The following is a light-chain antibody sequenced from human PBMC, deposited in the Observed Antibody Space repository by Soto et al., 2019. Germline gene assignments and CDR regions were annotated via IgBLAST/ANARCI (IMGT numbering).Light chain of an antibody. CDR1: QTINKY. CDR3: QQSYSTPHT. Sequence: DIQLTQSPSSLSASIGDRVTITCRASQTINKYLNWYQQKPGKAPKLLIYGASSLHSGVTSRFSGSGSGTDFTITISSVQPEDFGSYYCQQSYSTPHTFGLGTKLQI. V-gene: IGKV1-39*01. CDR2: GAS. J-gene: IGKJ2*01.